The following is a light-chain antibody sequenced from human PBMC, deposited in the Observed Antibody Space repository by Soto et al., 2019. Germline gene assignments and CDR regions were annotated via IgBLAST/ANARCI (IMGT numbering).Light chain of an antibody. CDR1: QDISSL. CDR2: AAS. Sequence: DIQMTQSPSSVSASVGDRVTISCRASQDISSLVAWYQQKPGRAPKLLISAASSLHSGVPRRFSGSGSGTDFSLIISSLQPEDFATYFCQQGDSFPFTFGGGTKVEI. V-gene: IGKV1-12*01. J-gene: IGKJ4*01. CDR3: QQGDSFPFT.